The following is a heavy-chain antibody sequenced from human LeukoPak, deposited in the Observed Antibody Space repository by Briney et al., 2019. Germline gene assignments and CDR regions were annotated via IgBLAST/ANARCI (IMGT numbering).Heavy chain of an antibody. CDR1: GFTFSSYA. D-gene: IGHD3-22*01. Sequence: PGGSLRLSCAASGFTFSSYAMHWVRQAPGQRLEWMGWINAGNGNTKYSQKFQGRVAITRDTSASTAYMELSSLRSEDTTMYYCARWDSSDGLDIWGQGTMVTVSS. CDR2: INAGNGNT. CDR3: ARWDSSDGLDI. J-gene: IGHJ3*02. V-gene: IGHV1-3*01.